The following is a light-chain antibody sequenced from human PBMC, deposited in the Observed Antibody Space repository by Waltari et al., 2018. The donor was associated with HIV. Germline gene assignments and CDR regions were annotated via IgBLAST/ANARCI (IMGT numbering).Light chain of an antibody. V-gene: IGKV4-1*01. Sequence: DIVMTQFPDCLTLSLGERATITCKSSQSVLHTSNSKNYLAWYQQRPGQPPELLIYWASTRESGVPDRFSGSGSGTDFTLTISNLQAEDVAVYHCQQYYITPYTFGQGTKLEIK. CDR1: QSVLHTSNSKNY. CDR2: WAS. CDR3: QQYYITPYT. J-gene: IGKJ2*01.